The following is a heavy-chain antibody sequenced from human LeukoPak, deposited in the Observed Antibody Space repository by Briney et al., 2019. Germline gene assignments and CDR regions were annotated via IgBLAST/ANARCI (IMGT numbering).Heavy chain of an antibody. CDR2: IYPGDSDT. J-gene: IGHJ4*02. CDR3: ARQTSLLWFGELLQQYYFDY. Sequence: GESLKISCKGSGYSFTSYWIGWVRQMPGKGLAWMGIIYPGDSDTRYSPSFQGQVTISADKSISTAYLQWSSLKASDTAMYYCARQTSLLWFGELLQQYYFDYWGQGTLVTVSS. V-gene: IGHV5-51*01. D-gene: IGHD3-10*01. CDR1: GYSFTSYW.